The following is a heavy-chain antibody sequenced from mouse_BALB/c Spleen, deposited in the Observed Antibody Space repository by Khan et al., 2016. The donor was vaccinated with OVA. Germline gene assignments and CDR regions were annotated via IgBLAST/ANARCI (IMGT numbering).Heavy chain of an antibody. CDR3: ARTGYGNYVGWYFDV. J-gene: IGHJ1*01. CDR2: INPNNGDT. CDR1: GFTFTEYT. V-gene: IGHV1-18*01. Sequence: VRLQQSGPEPVKPGASVKISCKTSGFTFTEYTMHWVKQSHGKSLEWIGGINPNNGDTSYNQKLKDKATLTVDRSSSTAYMEVRSLTSEDSAVYYCARTGYGNYVGWYFDVWGAGTTVTVSS. D-gene: IGHD2-1*01.